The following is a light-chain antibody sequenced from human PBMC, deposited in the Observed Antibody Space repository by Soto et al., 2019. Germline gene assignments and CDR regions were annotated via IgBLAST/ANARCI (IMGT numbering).Light chain of an antibody. V-gene: IGKV3-15*01. CDR1: QSVSRK. CDR2: GAS. Sequence: EIVMTQSPDTLSVSPGERATLSCSASQSVSRKLAWYQQQPGQARRLLIYGASTRATGIPARFSGSGSGTEFTLTISSLQSEDFAVHYCQQYYNWPPITFGQGTRLEIK. J-gene: IGKJ5*01. CDR3: QQYYNWPPIT.